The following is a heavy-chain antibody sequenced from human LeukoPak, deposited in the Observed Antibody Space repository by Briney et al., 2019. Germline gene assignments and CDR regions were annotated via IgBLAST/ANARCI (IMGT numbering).Heavy chain of an antibody. D-gene: IGHD2-15*01. CDR3: AKDFSGGTYFDY. Sequence: GGSLRLSCAASGFTFSSYDMSWVRQAPGKGLEWVSAVSGSGGSTYYADSVKGRFTISRDNSKNTLYLQMNSLRAEDTAVYYCAKDFSGGTYFDYWGQGTLVTVSS. V-gene: IGHV3-23*01. CDR1: GFTFSSYD. CDR2: VSGSGGST. J-gene: IGHJ4*02.